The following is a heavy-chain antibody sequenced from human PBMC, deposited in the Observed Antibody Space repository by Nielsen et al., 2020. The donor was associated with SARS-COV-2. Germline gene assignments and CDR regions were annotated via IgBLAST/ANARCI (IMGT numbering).Heavy chain of an antibody. J-gene: IGHJ4*02. CDR2: ISSSGSTI. CDR3: ARDSLLRFLEWSFDY. Sequence: GESLKISCAASGFTFSSYEMNWVRQAPGKGLEWVSYISSSGSTIYYADSVKGRFTISRDNAKNSLYLQMNSLRAEDTAVYYCARDSLLRFLEWSFDYWGQGTLVTVSS. CDR1: GFTFSSYE. D-gene: IGHD3-3*01. V-gene: IGHV3-48*03.